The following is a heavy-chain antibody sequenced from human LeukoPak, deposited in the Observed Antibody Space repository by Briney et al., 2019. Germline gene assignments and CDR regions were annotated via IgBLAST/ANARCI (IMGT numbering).Heavy chain of an antibody. V-gene: IGHV3-15*01. D-gene: IGHD3/OR15-3a*01. CDR1: GFTFNNAW. CDR2: IKRKGDDGTI. Sequence: GGSLRLSCAASGFTFNNAWMSWVRQAPGKGLERVGRIKRKGDDGTIDYAAPAKGRFTISRDDSKNTLYLQMNSLKSEDTAVYYCTAGTGRSDFDYWGQGTLVTVSS. J-gene: IGHJ4*02. CDR3: TAGTGRSDFDY.